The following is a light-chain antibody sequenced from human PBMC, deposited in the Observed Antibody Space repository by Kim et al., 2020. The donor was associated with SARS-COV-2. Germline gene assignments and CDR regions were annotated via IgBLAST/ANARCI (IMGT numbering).Light chain of an antibody. V-gene: IGKV1-12*01. J-gene: IGKJ5*01. CDR2: AAS. CDR1: EAISTW. Sequence: SASVGDTVAITCRAGEAISTWVAWYQRKPGKAPKLLISAASTLQTGVPSRFSGSGSGTVFTLTINNLQPKDFAVYYCQEAIGFPTTFGQGTRLEIK. CDR3: QEAIGFPTT.